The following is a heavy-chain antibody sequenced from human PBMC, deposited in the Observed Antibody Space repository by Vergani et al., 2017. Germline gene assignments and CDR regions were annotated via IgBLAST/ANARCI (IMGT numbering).Heavy chain of an antibody. J-gene: IGHJ5*02. Sequence: QVQLVESGGGVVQPGRSLRLSCAASGFTFSSYGMHWVRQAPGKGLEWVAVIWYDGSNKYYADSVKGRFTIPRDNSKNTLYLQMNSLRAEDTAVYYCARDLDYSNPQGGFDPWGQGTLVTVSS. CDR1: GFTFSSYG. CDR3: ARDLDYSNPQGGFDP. V-gene: IGHV3-33*08. CDR2: IWYDGSNK. D-gene: IGHD4-11*01.